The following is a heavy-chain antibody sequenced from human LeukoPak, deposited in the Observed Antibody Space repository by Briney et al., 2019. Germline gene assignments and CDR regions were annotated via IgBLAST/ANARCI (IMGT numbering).Heavy chain of an antibody. CDR3: ARDLGGRITMIVVVITGFDY. D-gene: IGHD3-22*01. V-gene: IGHV1-2*02. Sequence: ASVKVSCKASGYTFTGYNIHWVRQAPGQGLEWMGWINPNSGGTNYAQKFQGRVTMTRDTSISTAYMELSRLRSDDTAVYYCARDLGGRITMIVVVITGFDYWGQGTLVTVSS. J-gene: IGHJ4*02. CDR1: GYTFTGYN. CDR2: INPNSGGT.